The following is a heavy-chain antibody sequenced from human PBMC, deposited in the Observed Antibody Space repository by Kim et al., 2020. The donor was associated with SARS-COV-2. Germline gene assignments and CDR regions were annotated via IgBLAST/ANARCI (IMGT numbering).Heavy chain of an antibody. CDR3: ASLSTGYVWDKFYY. CDR1: GFTFSSYW. D-gene: IGHD3-16*01. CDR2: VNSDGSST. Sequence: GGSLRLSCVASGFTFSSYWMHWVRQAPGKGLVWVSRVNSDGSSTNYADSVKGRFTISRDNARNTLYLQMNSLRAEDTAVYYCASLSTGYVWDKFYYWGPGTLGT. V-gene: IGHV3-74*01. J-gene: IGHJ4*02.